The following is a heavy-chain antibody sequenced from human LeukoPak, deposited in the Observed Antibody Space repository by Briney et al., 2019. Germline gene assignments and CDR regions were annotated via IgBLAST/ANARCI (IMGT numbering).Heavy chain of an antibody. CDR2: IRYDGSNK. Sequence: GGSLRLSCAASAFTCSSYGMHWVRQAPGKGLEWVAFIRYDGSNKYYADSVKGRFTISRDNSKNTLYLQMNSLRAEDTAVYYCAKDAPYYYYMDVWGKGTTVTISS. J-gene: IGHJ6*03. CDR3: AKDAPYYYYMDV. CDR1: AFTCSSYG. V-gene: IGHV3-30*02.